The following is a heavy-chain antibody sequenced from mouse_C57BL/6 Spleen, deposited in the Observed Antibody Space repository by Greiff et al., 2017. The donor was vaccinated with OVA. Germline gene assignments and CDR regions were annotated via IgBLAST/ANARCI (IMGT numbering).Heavy chain of an antibody. CDR3: ARRGLEAPYAMDY. J-gene: IGHJ4*01. Sequence: VQLQQPGTELVKPGASVKLSCKASGYTFTSYWMHWVKQRPGQGLEWIGNINPSTGGTNYNEKFKSKATLTVDKSSSTAYMQLSSRTSEDSAVDYCARRGLEAPYAMDYWGQGTSVTVSS. CDR2: INPSTGGT. V-gene: IGHV1-53*01. CDR1: GYTFTSYW. D-gene: IGHD3-1*01.